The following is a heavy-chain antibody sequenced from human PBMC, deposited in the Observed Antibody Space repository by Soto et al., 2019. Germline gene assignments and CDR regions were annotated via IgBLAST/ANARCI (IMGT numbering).Heavy chain of an antibody. CDR3: AREARTPDSFDY. CDR1: GGTFSSYA. Sequence: SVKVSCKASGGTFSSYAISWVRQAPGQGLEWMGGIIPIFGTANYAQKFQGRVTITADESTSTAYMELSSLRSEDTAVYYCAREARTPDSFDYWGQGTLVTVSS. V-gene: IGHV1-69*13. J-gene: IGHJ4*02. CDR2: IIPIFGTA. D-gene: IGHD2-2*01.